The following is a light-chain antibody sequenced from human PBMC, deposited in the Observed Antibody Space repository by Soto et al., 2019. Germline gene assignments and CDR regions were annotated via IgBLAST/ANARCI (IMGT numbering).Light chain of an antibody. J-gene: IGLJ3*02. Sequence: QSVLTQPASVSGSPGQSITISCTGTSSDVGGYNYVSWYQQRPGKAPKLMIYDVNNRPSGVSNRFSASKSGNTASLTISGLQAEDEADYYCSSYSRTTTLVFGGGTKLTVL. CDR3: SSYSRTTTLV. CDR1: SSDVGGYNY. CDR2: DVN. V-gene: IGLV2-14*01.